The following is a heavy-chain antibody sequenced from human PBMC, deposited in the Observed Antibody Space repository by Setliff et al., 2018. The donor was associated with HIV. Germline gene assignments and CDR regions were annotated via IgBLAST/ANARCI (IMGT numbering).Heavy chain of an antibody. D-gene: IGHD6-6*01. Sequence: ASVKVSCKASGYTFTSYYMHWVRQAPGQGLEWMGIINPSGGSTSYAQKFQGRVTMTRDTSTSTVYMELTRLRSEDTAVYYCARDPSIGQLGDYWGQGTLGTVS. CDR3: ARDPSIGQLGDY. CDR2: INPSGGST. V-gene: IGHV1-46*01. CDR1: GYTFTSYY. J-gene: IGHJ4*02.